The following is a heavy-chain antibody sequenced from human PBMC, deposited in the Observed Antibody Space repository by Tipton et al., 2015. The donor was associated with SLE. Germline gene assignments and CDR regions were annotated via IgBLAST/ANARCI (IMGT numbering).Heavy chain of an antibody. V-gene: IGHV1-8*01. CDR2: INPNTGNT. D-gene: IGHD6-19*01. Sequence: QSGAEVKKPGASVKVSCQASGYTFTSYDINWVRQAAGQGLEWMGLINPNTGNTDYAQKFQGRVTMTRNTAISAAYMELSSLRSDDTAVYYCARGPYNSAWYRFDPWGQGTLVTVSS. J-gene: IGHJ5*02. CDR1: GYTFTSYD. CDR3: ARGPYNSAWYRFDP.